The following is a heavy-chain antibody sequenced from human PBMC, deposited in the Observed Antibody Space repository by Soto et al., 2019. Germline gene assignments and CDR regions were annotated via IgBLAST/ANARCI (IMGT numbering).Heavy chain of an antibody. Sequence: RLSCVASGFTFSSYSVNWVRQAPGKGLEWISFISGDGTTVYYGDSVKGRFTISRDNAKNALYLHMNSLKDEDTAVYYCARGGWNDLFDYWGQGTLVTVSS. V-gene: IGHV3-48*02. J-gene: IGHJ4*02. D-gene: IGHD1-1*01. CDR1: GFTFSSYS. CDR3: ARGGWNDLFDY. CDR2: ISGDGTTV.